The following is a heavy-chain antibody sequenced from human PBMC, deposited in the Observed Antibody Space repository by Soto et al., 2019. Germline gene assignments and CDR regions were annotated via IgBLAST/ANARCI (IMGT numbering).Heavy chain of an antibody. CDR3: ARVDRYCSSTSCYYYYGMDV. CDR2: MNPNSGNT. J-gene: IGHJ6*02. D-gene: IGHD2-2*01. Sequence: GASVEVSCKXSGYTFTSYDINWVRQATGQGLEWMGWMNPNSGNTGYAQKFQGRVTMTRNTSISTAYMELSSLRSEDTAVYYCARVDRYCSSTSCYYYYGMDVWGQGTTVTVSS. V-gene: IGHV1-8*01. CDR1: GYTFTSYD.